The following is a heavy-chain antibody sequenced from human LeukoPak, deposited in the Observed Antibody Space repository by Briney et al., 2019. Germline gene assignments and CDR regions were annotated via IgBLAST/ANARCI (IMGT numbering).Heavy chain of an antibody. Sequence: GGSLRLSCAASGFTFSSYSMNWVRQAPGKGLEWVSYISSSSSTIYYADSVKGRFTISRDNAKNSLYLQMNSLRAEDTAVYYCARTPGGCSSTSCWSQGTLVTVYS. CDR2: ISSSSSTI. CDR3: ARTPGGCSSTSC. J-gene: IGHJ4*02. D-gene: IGHD2-2*01. V-gene: IGHV3-48*01. CDR1: GFTFSSYS.